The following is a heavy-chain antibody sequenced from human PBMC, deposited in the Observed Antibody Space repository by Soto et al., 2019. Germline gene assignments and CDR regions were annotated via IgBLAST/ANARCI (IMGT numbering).Heavy chain of an antibody. CDR3: TKDTKSGWRNGDFDH. V-gene: IGHV3-9*01. J-gene: IGHJ4*02. CDR2: ISWQSATT. Sequence: EVQLVESGGGLVQPGRSLRLSCVGNRFIFDDYAIQWVRQVPGKGLEWVSGISWQSATTDYADSVKGRFTISRDNAKNSVYLQMNSLRTEDTALYYCTKDTKSGWRNGDFDHWGQGTLVTVSS. D-gene: IGHD3-3*01. CDR1: RFIFDDYA.